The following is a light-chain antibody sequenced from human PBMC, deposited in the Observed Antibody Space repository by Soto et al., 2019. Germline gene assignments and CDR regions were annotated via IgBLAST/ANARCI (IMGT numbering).Light chain of an antibody. Sequence: DIQLTQSPSFLSASVGDRVTITCRATQGISTYLAWYQQNPGKAPKLLIYTASTFQSGVPSRFSGSGSGTEFTLTISSLRPEDFATYYCQQLKSYPLTFGGGTKVEIK. CDR3: QQLKSYPLT. CDR1: QGISTY. J-gene: IGKJ4*01. CDR2: TAS. V-gene: IGKV1-9*01.